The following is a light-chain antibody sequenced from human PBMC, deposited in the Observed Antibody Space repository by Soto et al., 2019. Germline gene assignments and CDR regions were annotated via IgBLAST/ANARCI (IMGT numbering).Light chain of an antibody. CDR1: QSVGSF. CDR3: QQYGRT. Sequence: EIVLPQSPGTLSLSPGAGATLSCRASQSVGSFLAWYQQKPGQAPRLLTYDASNRATGIPARFSGSGSGTDFTLTISSLEPEDFAVYYCQQYGRTVGQGTKVDIK. J-gene: IGKJ1*01. V-gene: IGKV3-11*01. CDR2: DAS.